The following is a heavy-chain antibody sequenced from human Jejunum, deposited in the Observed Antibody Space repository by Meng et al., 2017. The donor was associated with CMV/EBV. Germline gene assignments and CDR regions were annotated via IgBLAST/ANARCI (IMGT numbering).Heavy chain of an antibody. J-gene: IGHJ4*02. V-gene: IGHV4-39*07. CDR2: IFYDGTT. Sequence: IRTNSNYWGWVRQPPGKGLEWIGSIFYDGTTYHNPSLKSRVTLSVDTSKNQFSLKVNSMTAADTAVYYCAREKEVTISGLVIFFDDWGQGTLVTVSS. D-gene: IGHD3/OR15-3a*01. CDR3: AREKEVTISGLVIFFDD. CDR1: IRTNSNY.